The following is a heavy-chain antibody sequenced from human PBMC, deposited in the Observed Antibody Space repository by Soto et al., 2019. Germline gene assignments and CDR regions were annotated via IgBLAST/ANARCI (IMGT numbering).Heavy chain of an antibody. J-gene: IGHJ3*02. V-gene: IGHV1-69*13. D-gene: IGHD3-22*01. CDR1: GGTFSSYA. CDR3: ARGESSGYYNAFDI. CDR2: IIPIFGTA. Sequence: SVKVSCKASGGTFSSYAISWVRQAPGQGLEWMGGIIPIFGTANYAQKFQGRVTITADESTSTAYMELSSLRSEDTAVYYCARGESSGYYNAFDIWGQGTMVTVSS.